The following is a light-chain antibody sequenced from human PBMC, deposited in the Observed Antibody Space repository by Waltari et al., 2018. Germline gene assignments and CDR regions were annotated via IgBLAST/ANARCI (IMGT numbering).Light chain of an antibody. J-gene: IGKJ1*01. CDR1: QRVSRA. Sequence: EIVLTQSPGTLSLSPGERVTLSCRASQRVSRALAWYQQKPGQAPRLLIYGASSRATGIPDRFSGSGSGTDFSLTISRLEPEDFAVYYCQHYVRLPVTFGQGTKGEIK. CDR2: GAS. V-gene: IGKV3-20*01. CDR3: QHYVRLPVT.